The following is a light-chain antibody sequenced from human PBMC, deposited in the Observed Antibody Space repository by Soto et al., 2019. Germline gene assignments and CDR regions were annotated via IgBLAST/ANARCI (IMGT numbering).Light chain of an antibody. V-gene: IGKV4-1*01. CDR2: WAS. J-gene: IGKJ4*01. CDR3: QQYYATPSPT. CDR1: QSVLFSSNNKNY. Sequence: DIVMTQSPDSLAVSLGERATINCKSSQSVLFSSNNKNYLAWYQQKPGQPPKLLIYWASTRESGVPDRFSGSGSGTDFTLTISSLQAEDVAVYHCQQYYATPSPTFGGGTKVEI.